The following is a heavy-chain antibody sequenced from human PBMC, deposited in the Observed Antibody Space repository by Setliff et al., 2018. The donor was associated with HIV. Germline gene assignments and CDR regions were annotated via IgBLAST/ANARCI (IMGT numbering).Heavy chain of an antibody. D-gene: IGHD3-22*01. J-gene: IGHJ4*02. CDR3: ATGRDSSGYYFLADY. CDR2: INPNSGGT. V-gene: IGHV1-2*02. CDR1: GYTFTSYG. Sequence: ASVKVSCKASGYTFTSYGISWVRQAPGQGLEWMGWINPNSGGTIYAQKFQDRVTMTRDTSSSTAYMELSRLRSDDTAVYYCATGRDSSGYYFLADYWGRGTLVTVSS.